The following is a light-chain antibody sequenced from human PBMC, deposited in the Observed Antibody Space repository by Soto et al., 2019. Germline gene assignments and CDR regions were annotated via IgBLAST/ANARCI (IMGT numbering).Light chain of an antibody. Sequence: DIVMTQSPDSLAMSLGERATISCKSSQSLLYRSNSKNYLAWYQQKPGQPPKLLIYWASTRESGVPDRFSGSGSGTDFSLIISSLQAEDVAVYFCQQYYNPPWTFGQGTKVEI. J-gene: IGKJ1*01. CDR1: QSLLYRSNSKNY. CDR3: QQYYNPPWT. CDR2: WAS. V-gene: IGKV4-1*01.